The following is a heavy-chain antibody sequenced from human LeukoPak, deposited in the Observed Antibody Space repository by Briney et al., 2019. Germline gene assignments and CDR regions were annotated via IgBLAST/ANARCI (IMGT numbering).Heavy chain of an antibody. CDR3: ANQYPG. CDR2: ISGDGGTT. V-gene: IGHV3-23*01. D-gene: IGHD4-11*01. CDR1: GFNIRNHW. J-gene: IGHJ4*02. Sequence: GGSLRLSCVASGFNIRNHWMSWVRQAPGKGLDWVSAISGDGGTTYYADSVKGRFTISRDNSKNTLYLQINSLRAEDTAVYYCANQYPGWGQGTLVTVSS.